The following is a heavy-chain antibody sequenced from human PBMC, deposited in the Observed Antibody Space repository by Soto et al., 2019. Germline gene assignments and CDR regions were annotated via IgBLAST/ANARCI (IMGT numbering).Heavy chain of an antibody. CDR1: GGSISSGGYY. D-gene: IGHD2-21*02. CDR3: ARDLWGYCGTDCYPLDV. V-gene: IGHV4-31*03. J-gene: IGHJ6*02. CDR2: IYNSGST. Sequence: PSETLSLTCTVSGGSISSGGYYWSWIRQHPGKGLEWIGYIYNSGSTFYNPSLKSRVTISVDTSKNQFSLQLDSVTAADTAMYYCARDLWGYCGTDCYPLDVWGQGTTVTVSS.